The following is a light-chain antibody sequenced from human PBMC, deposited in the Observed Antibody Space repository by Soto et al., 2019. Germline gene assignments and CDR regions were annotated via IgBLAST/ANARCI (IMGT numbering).Light chain of an antibody. J-gene: IGKJ2*01. CDR1: QSISNW. CDR2: RAS. Sequence: DIQMTQSPSTLSASVGDRVTITCRASQSISNWLAWYQQKPGKAPKLLIYRASALERGVPSRFTGSGSGTEFTLTISSLQPDDFAIYFCQQYNTDSHTFGQGTKVEIK. V-gene: IGKV1-5*03. CDR3: QQYNTDSHT.